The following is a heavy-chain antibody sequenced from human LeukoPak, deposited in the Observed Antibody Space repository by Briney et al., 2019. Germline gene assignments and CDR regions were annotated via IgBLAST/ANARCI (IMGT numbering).Heavy chain of an antibody. CDR1: GFTFSGYW. Sequence: GGSLRLSCAASGFTFSGYWMSWVRQAPGKGLEWVANIKQDGSEKYYVDSVKGRFTISRDNAKNSLYLQMNSLGAEDTAVYYCARGGDNFEYWGQGTLVTVSS. D-gene: IGHD6-25*01. V-gene: IGHV3-7*01. CDR3: ARGGDNFEY. CDR2: IKQDGSEK. J-gene: IGHJ4*02.